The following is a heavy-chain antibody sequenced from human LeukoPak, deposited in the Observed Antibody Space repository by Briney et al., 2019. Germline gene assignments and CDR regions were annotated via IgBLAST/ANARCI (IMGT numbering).Heavy chain of an antibody. CDR1: GFTFSDYY. V-gene: IGHV3-11*04. CDR2: ISSSGSTI. CDR3: ARDSKALGEAFDI. J-gene: IGHJ3*02. Sequence: GGSLRLSCAASGFTFSDYYMSWIRQAPGKGLEWVSYISSSGSTIYYADSVKGRFTISRDNVKNSLYLQMNSLRAEDTAVYYCARDSKALGEAFDIWGQGTMVTVSS.